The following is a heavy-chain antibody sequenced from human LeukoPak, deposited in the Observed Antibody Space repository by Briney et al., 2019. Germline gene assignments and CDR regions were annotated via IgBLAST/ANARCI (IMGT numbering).Heavy chain of an antibody. V-gene: IGHV3-30*04. CDR3: ASADGSGSQIDY. J-gene: IGHJ4*02. CDR2: ISYDGSNK. D-gene: IGHD3-10*01. CDR1: GFTFSSYA. Sequence: GGSLRLSCAASGFTFSSYAMHWVRQAPGKGLEWVAVISYDGSNKYYADSVKGRFTISRDNFKNTLYLQMNSLRAEDTAVYYCASADGSGSQIDYWGQGTLVTVSS.